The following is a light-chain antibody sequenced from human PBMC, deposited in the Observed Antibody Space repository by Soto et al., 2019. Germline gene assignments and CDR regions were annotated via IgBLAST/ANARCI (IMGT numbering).Light chain of an antibody. CDR2: GAS. Sequence: EIVLTQSPGTLSLSPGDRATLSCRASQSGSSSYLAWYQQKPGQAPRLLVYGASNRATGVPDRFSGSGSGTDFTLTISRLEPEDFAVYYCQQHYSPPPRWTFGQGTKVEIK. J-gene: IGKJ1*01. CDR3: QQHYSPPPRWT. CDR1: QSGSSSY. V-gene: IGKV3-20*01.